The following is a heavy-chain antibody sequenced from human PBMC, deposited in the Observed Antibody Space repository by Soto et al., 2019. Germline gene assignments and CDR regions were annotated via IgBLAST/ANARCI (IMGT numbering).Heavy chain of an antibody. CDR1: GFTFDDYA. V-gene: IGHV3-9*01. CDR2: ISWNSGSI. CDR3: AKDMGYDLSPLGYFDY. D-gene: IGHD5-12*01. Sequence: PGGSLRLSCAASGFTFDDYAMHWVRQAPGKGLEWVSGISWNSGSIGYADSVKGRFTISRDNAKNSLYLQMNSLRSKDTALYYCAKDMGYDLSPLGYFDYWGQGTLVTVSS. J-gene: IGHJ4*02.